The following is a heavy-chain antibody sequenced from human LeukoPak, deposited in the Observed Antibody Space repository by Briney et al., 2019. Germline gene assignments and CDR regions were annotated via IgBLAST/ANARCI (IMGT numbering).Heavy chain of an antibody. CDR3: ARQSGNYYMIDY. CDR1: GYTFNRNV. V-gene: IGHV1-18*01. CDR2: INAYNGNT. Sequence: GASVKVSCKASGYTFNRNVFSWVRQAPGQGLEGGGWINAYNGNTNYAPKLQDRVTMTTDTSTSTAYMELRSLRSDDTAVYYCARQSGNYYMIDYWGQGTRVTVSS. J-gene: IGHJ4*02. D-gene: IGHD1-26*01.